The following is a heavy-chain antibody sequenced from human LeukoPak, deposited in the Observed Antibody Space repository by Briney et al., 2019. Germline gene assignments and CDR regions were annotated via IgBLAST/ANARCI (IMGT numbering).Heavy chain of an antibody. CDR3: ARHPFQYPFDY. Sequence: SETLSLTCTVSGASISSDYWSWIRQPPGKGLEWIGYIYHSGHTMSNPSLKSRVTTSIDTSNNQFSLKLSSVTAADTAIYYCARHPFQYPFDYWGPGTLVSVSS. CDR2: IYHSGHT. J-gene: IGHJ4*02. CDR1: GASISSDY. V-gene: IGHV4-59*08. D-gene: IGHD4-4*01.